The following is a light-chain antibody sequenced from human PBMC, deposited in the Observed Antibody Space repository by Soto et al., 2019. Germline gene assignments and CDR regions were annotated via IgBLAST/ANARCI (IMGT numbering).Light chain of an antibody. CDR1: QSVSVN. V-gene: IGKV3-11*01. CDR3: QERNRWPRGT. J-gene: IGKJ4*01. Sequence: EVVFTQSPAILSLSPGERATLSCRASQSVSVNFAWYQQKPGQAPRPLIYSASDRAPGIPARFSGSGSGTDFTLTISSLEPEDFAVYYCQERNRWPRGTFGAGTKVEIK. CDR2: SAS.